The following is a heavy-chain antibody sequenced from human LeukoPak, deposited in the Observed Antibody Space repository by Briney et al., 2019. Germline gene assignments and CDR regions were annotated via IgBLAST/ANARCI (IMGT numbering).Heavy chain of an antibody. V-gene: IGHV3-66*01. CDR3: VKEVPVSTIYD. Sequence: GGSLRLSCVASGFIVSTNYMSWVRQAPGKGLEWVAVIRGDGTYHADSVKGRFTISRDASKNTVYLHMNSLIAEDTAIYYCVKEVPVSTIYDWGQGVLVTVSS. D-gene: IGHD1-1*01. J-gene: IGHJ4*02. CDR1: GFIVSTNY. CDR2: IRGDGT.